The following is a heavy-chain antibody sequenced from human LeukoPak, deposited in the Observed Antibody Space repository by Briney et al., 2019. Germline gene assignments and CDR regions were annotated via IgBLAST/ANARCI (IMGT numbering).Heavy chain of an antibody. CDR1: GFSFSDFF. D-gene: IGHD1-1*01. Sequence: GGSLRLSCAVSGFSFSDFFMDWVHQAPGKGLEWIGRSRNKENNYAAEYAASVKGRFTISRDDSKDSLYLQLSSLKTEDTAVYYCTRENYWNLDYWGQGTLVTVSS. J-gene: IGHJ4*02. CDR3: TRENYWNLDY. V-gene: IGHV3-72*01. CDR2: SRNKENNYAA.